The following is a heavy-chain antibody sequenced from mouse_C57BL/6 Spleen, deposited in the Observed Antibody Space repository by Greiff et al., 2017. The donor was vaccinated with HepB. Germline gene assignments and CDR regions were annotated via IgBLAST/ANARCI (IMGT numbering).Heavy chain of an antibody. CDR1: GYTFTSYW. Sequence: QVHVKQPGTELVKPGASVKLSCKASGYTFTSYWMHWVKQRPGQGLEWIGNINPSNGGTNYNEKFKSKATLTVDKSSSTAYMQLSSLTSEDSAVYYCARNGYYLYYAMDYWGQGTSVTVSS. J-gene: IGHJ4*01. D-gene: IGHD2-3*01. V-gene: IGHV1-53*01. CDR2: INPSNGGT. CDR3: ARNGYYLYYAMDY.